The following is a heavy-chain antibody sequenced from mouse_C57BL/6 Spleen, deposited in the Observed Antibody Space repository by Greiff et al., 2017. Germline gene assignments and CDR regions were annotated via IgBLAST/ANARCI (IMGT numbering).Heavy chain of an antibody. CDR1: GFTFSDYG. D-gene: IGHD4-1*01. CDR2: ISSGSSTI. Sequence: EVKVVESGGGLVKPGGSLKLSCAASGFTFSDYGMHWVRQAPETGLEWVAYISSGSSTIYYADTVKGRFTISRDNAKNTLFLQMTSLRSEDTAMYYCARRDWDEYYFDYWGQGTTLTVSS. V-gene: IGHV5-17*01. CDR3: ARRDWDEYYFDY. J-gene: IGHJ2*01.